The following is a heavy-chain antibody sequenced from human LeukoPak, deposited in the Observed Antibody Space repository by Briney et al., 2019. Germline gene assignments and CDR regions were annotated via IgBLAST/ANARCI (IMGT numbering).Heavy chain of an antibody. D-gene: IGHD6-19*01. V-gene: IGHV3-53*01. CDR2: IYSGGST. CDR1: GFTVSSNY. Sequence: GGSLRLSCAASGFTVSSNYMSWVRQAPGKGLEWVSVIYSGGSTYYADSVKGRFTISRDNSKNTLYLQMNSLRAEDTAVYYCARDNYSSGWSYYFDYWGQGTLVTVSS. J-gene: IGHJ4*02. CDR3: ARDNYSSGWSYYFDY.